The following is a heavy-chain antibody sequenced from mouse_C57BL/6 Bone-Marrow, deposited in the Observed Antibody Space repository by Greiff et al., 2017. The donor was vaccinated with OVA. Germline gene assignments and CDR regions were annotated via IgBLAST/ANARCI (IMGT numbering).Heavy chain of an antibody. Sequence: EVQVVESGGGLVQPKGSLKLSCAASGFSFNTYAMNWVRQAPGKGLEWVARIRSKSNNYATYYADSVKDRFTISRDDSESMLYLQMNNLKTEDTAMYYCVSQTGTGYYYAMDYWGQGTSVTVSS. D-gene: IGHD4-1*01. CDR1: GFSFNTYA. V-gene: IGHV10-1*01. J-gene: IGHJ4*01. CDR3: VSQTGTGYYYAMDY. CDR2: IRSKSNNYAT.